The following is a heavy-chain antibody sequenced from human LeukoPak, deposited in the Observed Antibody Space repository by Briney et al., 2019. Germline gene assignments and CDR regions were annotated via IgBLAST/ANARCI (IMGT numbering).Heavy chain of an antibody. D-gene: IGHD3-3*01. Sequence: SETLSLTCAVSGGSISSGGYSWSWIRQPPGKGLEWIGSIYYSGSTYYNPSLKSRVTISVDTSKNQFSLKLSSVTAADTAVYYCARHLTIFGVVYYFDYWGQGTLVTVSS. CDR2: IYYSGST. CDR1: GGSISSGGYS. V-gene: IGHV4-39*01. CDR3: ARHLTIFGVVYYFDY. J-gene: IGHJ4*02.